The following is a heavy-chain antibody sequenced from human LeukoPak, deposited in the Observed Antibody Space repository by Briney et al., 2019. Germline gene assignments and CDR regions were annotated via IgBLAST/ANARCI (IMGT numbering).Heavy chain of an antibody. J-gene: IGHJ4*02. D-gene: IGHD2-21*02. Sequence: ASAKVSCKASGGTFSSYAISWVRQAPGQGLEWMGRIIPIFGTANYAQKLQGRVTMTTDTSTSIAYMELRSLRSDDTAVYYCARDRRVVVTAIHYFDYWGQGTLVTVSS. CDR1: GGTFSSYA. CDR2: IIPIFGTA. CDR3: ARDRRVVVTAIHYFDY. V-gene: IGHV1-69*05.